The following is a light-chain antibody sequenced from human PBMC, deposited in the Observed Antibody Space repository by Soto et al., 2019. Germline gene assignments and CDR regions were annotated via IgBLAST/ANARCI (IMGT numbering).Light chain of an antibody. Sequence: QSALTQPASVSVSPGQSITISCTGTSSDIGYYDYVSWYQHHSGKAPKLLIDAVNTRPSGVSNRFSGSKSVNTASLTISGLQAEDEADYYCSSHSSSSAYYVFGTGTKVTVL. CDR2: AVN. J-gene: IGLJ1*01. V-gene: IGLV2-14*01. CDR3: SSHSSSSAYYV. CDR1: SSDIGYYDY.